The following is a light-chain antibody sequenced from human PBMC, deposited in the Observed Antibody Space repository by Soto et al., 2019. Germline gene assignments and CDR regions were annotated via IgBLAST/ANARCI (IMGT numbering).Light chain of an antibody. J-gene: IGLJ2*01. CDR1: SSDVGKYNY. CDR2: EVS. V-gene: IGLV2-14*01. Sequence: QSVLTQPASVSGSPRQSITISCTGTSSDVGKYNYVSWYQQHPAKAPKLMIFEVSNRPSGVSNRFSGSKSGNTASLTISGLQAEDEAEYYCSSYTGSSINTVVFGGGTKVTVL. CDR3: SSYTGSSINTVV.